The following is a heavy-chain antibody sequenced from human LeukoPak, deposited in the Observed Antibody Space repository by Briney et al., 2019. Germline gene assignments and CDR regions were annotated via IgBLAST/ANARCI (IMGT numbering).Heavy chain of an antibody. Sequence: SQTLSLTCTVSGRSISSSSYYWGWIRQPPGKGLEWIGRIYYYGSTYYNPSLKSRVTISVDTSKKQFSLKLSSVTAADTAVYYCARHVDSSGYCRDWGQGTLVTVSS. D-gene: IGHD3-22*01. CDR2: IYYYGST. V-gene: IGHV4-39*01. CDR3: ARHVDSSGYCRD. J-gene: IGHJ4*02. CDR1: GRSISSSSYY.